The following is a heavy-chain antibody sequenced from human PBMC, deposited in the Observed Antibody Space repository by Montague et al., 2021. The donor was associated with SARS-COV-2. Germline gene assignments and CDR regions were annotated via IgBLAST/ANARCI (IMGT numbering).Heavy chain of an antibody. CDR2: IHPYGDI. D-gene: IGHD2-21*01. CDR1: GDSVTERY. J-gene: IGHJ3*02. CDR3: AIGGDSAKCGI. Sequence: SETLSLTCTVSGDSVTERYLNWVRQAAGEGLEWIGFIHPYGDIHYNAPLKSRVILSRDASKNQFSLTLTSVTAADTAVYYCAIGGDSAKCGIWGRGTLVTVSS. V-gene: IGHV4-4*07.